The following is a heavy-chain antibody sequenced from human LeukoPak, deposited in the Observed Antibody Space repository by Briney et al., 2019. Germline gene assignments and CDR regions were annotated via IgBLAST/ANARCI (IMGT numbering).Heavy chain of an antibody. CDR3: ARDRKTTYYDYVWGSYDRAYFDY. D-gene: IGHD3-16*01. Sequence: PSETLSLTCTVSGGSISSYYWSWIRQPAGKGLEWIGRIYTSGSTNYNPSLKSRVTMSVDTSKNQFSLKLSSVTAADTAVYYCARDRKTTYYDYVWGSYDRAYFDYWGQGTLVTVSS. V-gene: IGHV4-4*07. J-gene: IGHJ4*02. CDR2: IYTSGST. CDR1: GGSISSYY.